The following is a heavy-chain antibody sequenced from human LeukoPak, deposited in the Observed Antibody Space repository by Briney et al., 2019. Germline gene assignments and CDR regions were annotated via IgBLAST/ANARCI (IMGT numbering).Heavy chain of an antibody. Sequence: GGSLRLSCAASGFTFSTYWMHWVRQAPGKGLVWVSRFNSDGRSAYYADSVKGRFTISRDNAKNTLYLQMNSLRAEDTAVYYCARLYSSSWKTPDWFDPWGQGTLVTVSS. V-gene: IGHV3-74*01. D-gene: IGHD6-13*01. CDR3: ARLYSSSWKTPDWFDP. CDR1: GFTFSTYW. J-gene: IGHJ5*02. CDR2: FNSDGRSA.